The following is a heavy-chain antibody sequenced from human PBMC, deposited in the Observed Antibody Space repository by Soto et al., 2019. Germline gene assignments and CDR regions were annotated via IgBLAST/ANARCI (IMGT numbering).Heavy chain of an antibody. CDR3: TRTHLYTATGVRFYGMDV. J-gene: IGHJ6*02. CDR1: GFTFSGSA. D-gene: IGHD5-18*01. Sequence: EVQLVESGGGLVQPGGSLKLSCAASGFTFSGSAMHWVRQASGKGLEWVGRIRSKANSYATAYAASVKGRFTISRDDSKNTAYLQMNSLKTEDTAVYYCTRTHLYTATGVRFYGMDVWGQGTTVTVSS. V-gene: IGHV3-73*02. CDR2: IRSKANSYAT.